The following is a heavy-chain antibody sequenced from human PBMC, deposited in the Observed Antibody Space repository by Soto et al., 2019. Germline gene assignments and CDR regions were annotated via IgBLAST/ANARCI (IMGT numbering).Heavy chain of an antibody. CDR2: ISIYNGNT. CDR3: ARSPRAPEPVDH. Sequence: QVQLVQTGAEVKMPGASVKVSCKDSGYPFSSHGFTWVRQAPGQGLEWMGWISIYNGNTHYAQKFQRRLTLTTDESTSTAYLELTSLPSDATAVYYWARSPRAPEPVDHWGQGTLVTVSS. J-gene: IGHJ4*02. V-gene: IGHV1-18*04. CDR1: GYPFSSHG.